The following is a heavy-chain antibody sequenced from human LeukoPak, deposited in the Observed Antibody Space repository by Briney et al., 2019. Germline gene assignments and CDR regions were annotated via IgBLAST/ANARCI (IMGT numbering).Heavy chain of an antibody. CDR3: ARSPESGAHVFDI. V-gene: IGHV3-7*03. Sequence: GGSLRLSCVASGLTFSGQWMSWVRQAPGKGLEWVASIKDNGSGQFYVDSVKGRFTISRDDAKNSLFLQMNSLRADDTAVYYCARSPESGAHVFDIWGQGTMVTVSS. J-gene: IGHJ3*02. CDR1: GLTFSGQW. D-gene: IGHD1-14*01. CDR2: IKDNGSGQ.